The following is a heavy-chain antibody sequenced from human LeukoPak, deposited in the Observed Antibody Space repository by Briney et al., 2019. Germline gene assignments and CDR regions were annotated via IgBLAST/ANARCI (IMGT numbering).Heavy chain of an antibody. D-gene: IGHD5-12*01. J-gene: IGHJ4*02. CDR1: GGSFSGYY. Sequence: SETLSLTCAVYGGSFSGYYWRWIRQPPGKGLEWIGEINHSGSTNYNPSLKSRVTISVDTSKNQFSLKLSSVTAADTAVYYCAREGYSGYDFDYWGQGTLVTVSS. CDR3: AREGYSGYDFDY. V-gene: IGHV4-34*01. CDR2: INHSGST.